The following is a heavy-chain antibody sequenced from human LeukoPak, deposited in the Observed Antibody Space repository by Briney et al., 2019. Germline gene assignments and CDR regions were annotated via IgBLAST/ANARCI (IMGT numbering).Heavy chain of an antibody. D-gene: IGHD3-10*02. V-gene: IGHV7-4-1*02. J-gene: IGHJ4*02. CDR1: GYTFTSYV. Sequence: ASVKVSCKASGYTFTSYVMNWVRQAPGQGLEWMGWINTNTGNPTYAQGFTGRFVFSLDTSVSTAYLQISGLKAEDTAVYYCARLCWGNQLAGFDSWGQGTLVTVSS. CDR3: ARLCWGNQLAGFDS. CDR2: INTNTGNP.